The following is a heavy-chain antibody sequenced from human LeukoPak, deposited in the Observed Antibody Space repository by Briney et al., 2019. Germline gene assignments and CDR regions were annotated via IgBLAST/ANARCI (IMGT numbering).Heavy chain of an antibody. V-gene: IGHV4-39*02. Sequence: PSETLSLTCTVSGGSISSSSYYWGWIRQPPGKGLEWIGSIYYSGSTYYNPSLKSRVTISVDTSKNQFSLKLSSVTAADTAVYYCARDSIAARTFDYWGQGTLATVSS. CDR1: GGSISSSSYY. CDR2: IYYSGST. J-gene: IGHJ4*02. CDR3: ARDSIAARTFDY. D-gene: IGHD6-6*01.